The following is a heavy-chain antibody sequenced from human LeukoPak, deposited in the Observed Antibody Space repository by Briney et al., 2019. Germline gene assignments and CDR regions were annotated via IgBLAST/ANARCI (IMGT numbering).Heavy chain of an antibody. D-gene: IGHD4-23*01. J-gene: IGHJ4*02. Sequence: GGSLRLSCAASGFTFSSYWMHWVRQAPGKGLVWVSRINTDGSGTTYADSVKGRLTVSRDNAQNTLFLQMNSLRAEDTAVYFCARVYGGNAAFDHWGQGTLVTVSS. CDR2: INTDGSGT. V-gene: IGHV3-74*01. CDR1: GFTFSSYW. CDR3: ARVYGGNAAFDH.